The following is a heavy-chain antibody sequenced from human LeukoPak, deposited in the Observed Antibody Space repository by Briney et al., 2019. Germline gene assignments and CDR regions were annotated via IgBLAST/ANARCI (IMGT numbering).Heavy chain of an antibody. Sequence: GSLRLSCAASGFTFSRYWMHWVRQAPGKGLVWVSRINGDGSTTSYADSVKGGFTISRDNAKNTLYLQMNSLRAEDTAVYYCAREGSSSYDDAFDIWGQGTMVTVSS. CDR2: INGDGSTT. CDR3: AREGSSSYDDAFDI. V-gene: IGHV3-74*01. CDR1: GFTFSRYW. J-gene: IGHJ3*02. D-gene: IGHD3-22*01.